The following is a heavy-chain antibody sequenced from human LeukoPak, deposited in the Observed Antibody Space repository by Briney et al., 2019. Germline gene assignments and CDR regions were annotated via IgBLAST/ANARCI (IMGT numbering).Heavy chain of an antibody. CDR1: GFTFSNAW. V-gene: IGHV3-15*01. Sequence: PGGALRLSCAASGFTFSNAWMSWVRQAPGKGLEWVGRIKSKTDGGTTDYAAPGKGRFTISRDDSKNTLYLQMNSLKTEDTAVYYCTTRSGEFLWFGELAFDIWGQGTMVTVSS. J-gene: IGHJ3*02. CDR3: TTRSGEFLWFGELAFDI. D-gene: IGHD3-10*01. CDR2: IKSKTDGGTT.